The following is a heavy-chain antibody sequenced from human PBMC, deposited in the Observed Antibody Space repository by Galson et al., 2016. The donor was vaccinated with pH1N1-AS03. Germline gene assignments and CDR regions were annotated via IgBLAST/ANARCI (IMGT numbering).Heavy chain of an antibody. CDR2: ISFDGSNK. J-gene: IGHJ4*02. CDR1: KFTFSRFS. V-gene: IGHV3-30*04. Sequence: SLSLSCAATKFTFSRFSMHWVRQAPGKGLEWVAAISFDGSNKHYADSVKGRFTISRDDAKNTLYLQMNSLRSEDTAVYFCTRDLGRFLEWVLDYWGQGSLVTVSS. CDR3: TRDLGRFLEWVLDY. D-gene: IGHD3-3*01.